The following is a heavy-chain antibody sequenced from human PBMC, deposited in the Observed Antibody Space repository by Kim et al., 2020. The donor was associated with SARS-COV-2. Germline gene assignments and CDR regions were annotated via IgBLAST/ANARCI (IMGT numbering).Heavy chain of an antibody. CDR1: GGSVSSDDYY. Sequence: SETLSLTCTVSGGSVSSDDYYWSWIRHPPGKGLEWIGYIYYTGSTNYNPFLKRRVTISLDRSKNQFSLNLSSVTAADTAVYYCARGHGDYVSYYYYGMDVWGPGTPATVSS. V-gene: IGHV4-61*08. D-gene: IGHD4-17*01. J-gene: IGHJ6*02. CDR2: IYYTGST. CDR3: ARGHGDYVSYYYYGMDV.